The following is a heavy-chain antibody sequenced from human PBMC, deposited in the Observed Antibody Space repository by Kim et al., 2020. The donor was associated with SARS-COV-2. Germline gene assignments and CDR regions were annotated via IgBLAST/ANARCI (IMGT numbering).Heavy chain of an antibody. Sequence: SETLSLTCAVYGGSFSGYYWSWIRQPPGKGLEWIGEIHHSGSTNYNPSLKSRVTISVDTSKNQFSLKLSSVTAADTAVYYCARAAVVYRYGKIYYYGMDVWGQGTTVTVSS. CDR2: IHHSGST. CDR3: ARAAVVYRYGKIYYYGMDV. V-gene: IGHV4-34*01. J-gene: IGHJ6*02. CDR1: GGSFSGYY. D-gene: IGHD5-18*01.